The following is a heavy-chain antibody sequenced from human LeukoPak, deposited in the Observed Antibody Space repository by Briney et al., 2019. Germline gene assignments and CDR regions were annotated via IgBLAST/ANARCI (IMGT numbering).Heavy chain of an antibody. V-gene: IGHV3-20*04. CDR3: ARDHTVVTLGRFDY. J-gene: IGHJ4*02. CDR2: INWNGGST. CDR1: GFTFDDYG. D-gene: IGHD4-23*01. Sequence: GGSLRLSCAASGFTFDDYGMSWVRQAPGKGLEWVSGINWNGGSTGYADSVKGRFTISRDNAKNSLYLQMNSLRAEDTVVYYCARDHTVVTLGRFDYWGQGTLVTVSS.